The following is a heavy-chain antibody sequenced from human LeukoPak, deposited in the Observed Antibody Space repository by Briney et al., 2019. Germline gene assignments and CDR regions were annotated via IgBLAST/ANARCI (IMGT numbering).Heavy chain of an antibody. V-gene: IGHV4-61*02. Sequence: PSESLSLTCTVSGGSINSGSYYWSWIRQPAGTGLEWIGRIYTSGSTKYNPSLKSRVTISVDTSKNQFSLKLSSVTAADTAVYYCARHISGSYYWLDAFDIWGQGTMVTVSS. D-gene: IGHD1-26*01. CDR2: IYTSGST. CDR1: GGSINSGSYY. J-gene: IGHJ3*02. CDR3: ARHISGSYYWLDAFDI.